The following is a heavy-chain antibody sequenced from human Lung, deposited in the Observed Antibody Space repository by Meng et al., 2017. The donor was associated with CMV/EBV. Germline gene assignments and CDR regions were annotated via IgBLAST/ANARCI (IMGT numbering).Heavy chain of an antibody. CDR2: IKSKTDGGTT. J-gene: IGHJ3*02. CDR1: GFTFSNAW. D-gene: IGHD6-25*01. Sequence: GESLKISCEASGFTFSNAWMRWVRQAPGKGLEWVGRIKSKTDGGTTDYAAPVKGRFTISRDDSKNTLYLQMNSLKTEDTAVYYGATGSYSSDDAFDIWGQGTMVTVSS. V-gene: IGHV3-15*01. CDR3: ATGSYSSDDAFDI.